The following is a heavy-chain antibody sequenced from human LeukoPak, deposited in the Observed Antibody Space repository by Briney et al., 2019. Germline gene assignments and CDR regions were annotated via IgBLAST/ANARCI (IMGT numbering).Heavy chain of an antibody. Sequence: ASVKVSCKASGGTFSSYAISWVRQAPGQGLEWMGGIIPIFGTANYAQKFQGRVTITADGSTSTAYMELSSLRSEDTAVYYCARGDIVVVTAISYYYGMDVWGQGTTVTVSS. V-gene: IGHV1-69*01. CDR1: GGTFSSYA. D-gene: IGHD2-21*02. J-gene: IGHJ6*02. CDR2: IIPIFGTA. CDR3: ARGDIVVVTAISYYYGMDV.